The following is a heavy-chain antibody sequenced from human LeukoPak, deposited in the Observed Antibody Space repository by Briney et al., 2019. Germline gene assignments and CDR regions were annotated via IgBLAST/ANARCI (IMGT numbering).Heavy chain of an antibody. V-gene: IGHV3-30*18. D-gene: IGHD1-26*01. CDR1: GFTFSDYG. CDR2: ISYDGSNK. CDR3: AKDLGAWEPPRYAFDI. J-gene: IGHJ3*02. Sequence: PGRSLRLSCAASGFTFSDYGMHWVRQAPGKGLEWVAVISYDGSNKYYADSVKGRFAISRDNSKNTLYLQMNSLRAEDTAVYYCAKDLGAWEPPRYAFDICGQGTMVTVSS.